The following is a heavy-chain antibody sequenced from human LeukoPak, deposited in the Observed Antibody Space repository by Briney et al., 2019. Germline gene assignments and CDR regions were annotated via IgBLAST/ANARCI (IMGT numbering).Heavy chain of an antibody. Sequence: SETLSLTCTVSGGSISSYYWSWIRQPPGKGLEWIGYIYYSGSTNYNPSLKSRVTISVDTSKNQFSLKLSSVTAADTAVYYCARVKEGGLLWFGELNDYYYMDVWGKGTTVTVSS. CDR1: GGSISSYY. CDR3: ARVKEGGLLWFGELNDYYYMDV. J-gene: IGHJ6*03. CDR2: IYYSGST. D-gene: IGHD3-10*01. V-gene: IGHV4-59*01.